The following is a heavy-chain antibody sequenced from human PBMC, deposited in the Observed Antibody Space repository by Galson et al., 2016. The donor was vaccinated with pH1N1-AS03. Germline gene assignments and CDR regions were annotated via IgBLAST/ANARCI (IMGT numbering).Heavy chain of an antibody. D-gene: IGHD4-17*01. CDR1: GYSFPTYR. Sequence: SVKVSCKASGYSFPTYRFNWVRQAPGQGLEWLGWISAYSGDTHYARKFQGRVTLTTDTSTSTAYMELRSLTSDDTAVYYCARAHYNADYVPDFWGQEPWSPSPQ. V-gene: IGHV1-18*04. J-gene: IGHJ4*01. CDR3: ARAHYNADYVPDF. CDR2: ISAYSGDT.